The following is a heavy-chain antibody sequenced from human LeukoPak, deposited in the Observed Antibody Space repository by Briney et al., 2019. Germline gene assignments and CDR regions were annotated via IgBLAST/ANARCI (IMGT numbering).Heavy chain of an antibody. CDR1: GYTFTSYD. CDR3: AREYSSSSKQLYYYYGMDV. V-gene: IGHV1-8*01. Sequence: ASVKVSCKASGYTFTSYDINWVRQATGQGLEWMGWVNPNSGNTGYAQKFQGRVTMTRNTSISTAYMELSSLRSEDTAVYYCAREYSSSSKQLYYYYGMDVWGQGTTVTVSS. D-gene: IGHD6-6*01. CDR2: VNPNSGNT. J-gene: IGHJ6*02.